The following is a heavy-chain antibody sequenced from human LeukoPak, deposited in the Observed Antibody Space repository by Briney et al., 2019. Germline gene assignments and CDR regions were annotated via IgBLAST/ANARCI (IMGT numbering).Heavy chain of an antibody. J-gene: IGHJ5*02. CDR3: ARLPTGYPNWFDP. D-gene: IGHD3-9*01. CDR1: GGSISSSSYY. V-gene: IGHV4-39*01. Sequence: SETLSLTCTVSGGSISSSSYYWGWIRQPPGKGLEWIGNINYGGSGSTYYNPSLKSRVTISVDTSRSQFSLKLNSVTAADTAAYYCARLPTGYPNWFDPWGQGTLVTVSS. CDR2: INYGGSGST.